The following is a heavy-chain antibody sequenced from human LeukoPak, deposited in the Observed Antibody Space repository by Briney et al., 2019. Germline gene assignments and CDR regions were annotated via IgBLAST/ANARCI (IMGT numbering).Heavy chain of an antibody. CDR2: FDPEHGET. V-gene: IGHV1-24*01. CDR1: GYTLTELS. Sequence: GAPVKVSCKVSGYTLTELSMHWVRQAPGKGLEWMGGFDPEHGETIYAQKFQGRVTLTEGTSTDTAYMELSSLRSEDTAVYYCATVFSYDYWGRGTLVTVSS. J-gene: IGHJ4*02. CDR3: ATVFSYDY.